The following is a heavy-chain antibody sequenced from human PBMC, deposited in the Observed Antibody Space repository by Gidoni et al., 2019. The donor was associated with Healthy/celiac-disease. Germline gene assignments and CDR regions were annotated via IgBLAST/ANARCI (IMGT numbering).Heavy chain of an antibody. CDR2: ISWNSGSI. V-gene: IGHV3-9*01. J-gene: IGHJ3*01. D-gene: IGHD1-1*01. CDR1: GFTFDDYA. Sequence: EVQLVESGGGLVQPGRSLRLSCAASGFTFDDYAMHWVRQAPGKGLEWVSGISWNSGSIGYADSVKGRFTISRDNAKNSLYLQMNSLRAEDTAVYYCAKDNWNLPTATFDWGQGTMVTVSS. CDR3: AKDNWNLPTATFD.